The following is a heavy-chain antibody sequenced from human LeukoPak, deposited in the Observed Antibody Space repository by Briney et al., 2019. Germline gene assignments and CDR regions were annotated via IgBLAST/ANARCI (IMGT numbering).Heavy chain of an antibody. CDR2: IYTSGST. J-gene: IGHJ4*02. V-gene: IGHV4-61*02. CDR3: ARESRGAPFDY. D-gene: IGHD1-26*01. CDR1: GGSIGSGSYY. Sequence: SETLSLTCTVSGGSIGSGSYYWSWIRQPAGKGLEWIGRIYTSGSTNYNPSLKSRVTISVDTSKNQFSLKLSSVTAADTAVYYCARESRGAPFDYWGQGTLVTVSS.